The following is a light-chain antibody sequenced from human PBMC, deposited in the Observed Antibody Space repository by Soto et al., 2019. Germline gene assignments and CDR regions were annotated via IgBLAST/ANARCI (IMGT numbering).Light chain of an antibody. Sequence: EIVMTQSPATLSVSPGERGTLSCRASQSVSSNLAWYQQKPGQAPRLLIYGASTRATGIPARFSGSRSGTVFTLTISSLQSEDFAVYYCQQYNNWPWTFGQGTKVEIK. CDR3: QQYNNWPWT. CDR1: QSVSSN. V-gene: IGKV3-15*01. CDR2: GAS. J-gene: IGKJ1*01.